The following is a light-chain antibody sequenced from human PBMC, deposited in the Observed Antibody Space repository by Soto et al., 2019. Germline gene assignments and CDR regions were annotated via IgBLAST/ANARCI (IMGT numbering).Light chain of an antibody. V-gene: IGKV3-11*01. CDR2: DVS. CDR1: QLISNY. CDR3: HQRYNWPRVT. J-gene: IGKJ5*01. Sequence: EIMLTQSPATLSLSPGETATLSCRANQLISNYLAWYQQKPGQPPRLLIYDVSNRATGIPARFSGSGSGTDFTLTITSLEPEDFAVYFCHQRYNWPRVTFGQGTQLEIK.